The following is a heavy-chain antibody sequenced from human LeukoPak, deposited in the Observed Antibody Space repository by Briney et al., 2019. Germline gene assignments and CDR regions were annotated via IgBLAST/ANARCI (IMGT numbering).Heavy chain of an antibody. CDR3: TRLPLDYSLDH. V-gene: IGHV4-39*01. J-gene: IGHJ4*02. D-gene: IGHD4-11*01. CDR1: GYSISSTTNW. Sequence: SETLSLTCTVSGYSISSTTNWWGWLRQSPGLGLVWIRSMSCVGISSYNPLLSSRATIPVDTSKHKFSLMLNSVTAADTAVYYCTRLPLDYSLDHWGQGTPVSVSS. CDR2: MSCVGIS.